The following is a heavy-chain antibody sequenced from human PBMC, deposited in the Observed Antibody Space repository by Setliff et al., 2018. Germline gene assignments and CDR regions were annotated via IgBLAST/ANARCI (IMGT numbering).Heavy chain of an antibody. Sequence: SETLSLTCSVYGESFSNNYWSWIRQPPGKGLEWIGESNHSGSTYYNPTLNSRVTMSVDTSKNQFVLNLKAVTAADTAVYYCARDRTAYSYGLDVWGQGATVTVSS. CDR2: SNHSGST. D-gene: IGHD5-18*01. CDR1: GESFSNNY. J-gene: IGHJ6*02. CDR3: ARDRTAYSYGLDV. V-gene: IGHV4-34*01.